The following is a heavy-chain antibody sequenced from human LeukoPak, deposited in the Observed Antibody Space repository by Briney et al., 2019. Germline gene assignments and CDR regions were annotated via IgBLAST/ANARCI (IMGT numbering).Heavy chain of an antibody. CDR1: AFALSSDW. D-gene: IGHD3-10*01. Sequence: GGCLRLSCAASAFALSSDWAGWVRQAPGKGLGWEANIKEDGSQKHYVDSVKRRFTIARDNAKDSLYLQMSSLRVEDTAVYYCVRDGRGGYLDYWGQGTLVTVSS. J-gene: IGHJ4*02. CDR3: VRDGRGGYLDY. CDR2: IKEDGSQK. V-gene: IGHV3-7*01.